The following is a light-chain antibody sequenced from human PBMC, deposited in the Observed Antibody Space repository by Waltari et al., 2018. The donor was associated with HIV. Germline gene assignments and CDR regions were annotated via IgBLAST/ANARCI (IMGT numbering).Light chain of an antibody. CDR1: QSISTY. CDR3: QHSYSTPWK. V-gene: IGKV1-39*01. CDR2: AAA. J-gene: IGKJ1*01. Sequence: DIQMTQSPSSLSASVGDRVTITCRASQSISTYLNWYQQKPGKTPKLLIYAAATSQTGVPARFSGSGSGTDFTLTISSLQTEDFATYCCQHSYSTPWKFGQGTKVEIK.